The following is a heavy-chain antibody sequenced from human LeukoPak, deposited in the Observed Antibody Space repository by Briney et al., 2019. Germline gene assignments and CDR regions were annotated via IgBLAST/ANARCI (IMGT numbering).Heavy chain of an antibody. CDR1: GGTFSSYA. J-gene: IGHJ6*03. CDR2: IIPIFGTA. D-gene: IGHD5-12*01. CDR3: ARDGWWLRTDYYYYMDV. Sequence: ASVKVSCKASGGTFSSYAISWVRQAPGQGLEWMGGIIPIFGTANYAQKFQGRVTITADESTSTAYMELSSLRSEDTAVYYCARDGWWLRTDYYYYMDVWGEGTTVTVSS. V-gene: IGHV1-69*01.